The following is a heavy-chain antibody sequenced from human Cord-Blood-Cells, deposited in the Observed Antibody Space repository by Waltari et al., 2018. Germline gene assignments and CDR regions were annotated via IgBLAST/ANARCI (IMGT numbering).Heavy chain of an antibody. Sequence: QVQLVQSGAEVKKPGASVKVSCKASGYPFTGSYMHWVRQAPGQGLEWMGWINPNSGGTNYAQKFQGRVTMTRDTSISTAYMELSRLRSDDTAVYYCARSPVIAAAGIPLDYWGQGTLVTVSS. J-gene: IGHJ4*02. CDR1: GYPFTGSY. CDR3: ARSPVIAAAGIPLDY. V-gene: IGHV1-2*02. CDR2: INPNSGGT. D-gene: IGHD6-13*01.